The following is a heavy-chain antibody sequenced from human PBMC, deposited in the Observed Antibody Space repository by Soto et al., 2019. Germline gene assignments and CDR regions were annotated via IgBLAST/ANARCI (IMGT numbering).Heavy chain of an antibody. V-gene: IGHV4-59*02. J-gene: IGHJ6*02. CDR2: LYYSGST. Sequence: PSETLSLTCTVSGGSVRSFFWSWIRQPPGKGLEWIGYLYYSGSTHYSPSLKSRVTISVDTSKNQFSLKLNSVTAADTAVYYCARCTTRYYYFGLDDWGQGTTVTVSS. CDR3: ARCTTRYYYFGLDD. CDR1: GGSVRSFF. D-gene: IGHD1-1*01.